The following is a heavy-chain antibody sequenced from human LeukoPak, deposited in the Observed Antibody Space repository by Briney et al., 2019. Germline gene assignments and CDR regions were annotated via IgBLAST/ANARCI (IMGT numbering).Heavy chain of an antibody. D-gene: IGHD2-15*01. V-gene: IGHV1-8*03. CDR2: MNSNSGNT. Sequence: GASVKVSCKASGYTFTSYDINWVRQAPGQALEWMGWMNSNSGNTDYAQKFQGRLTITRITSISTAYMELSSLRSEDTAVYYCARGASRSFDYWGQGTLVTVSS. J-gene: IGHJ4*02. CDR3: ARGASRSFDY. CDR1: GYTFTSYD.